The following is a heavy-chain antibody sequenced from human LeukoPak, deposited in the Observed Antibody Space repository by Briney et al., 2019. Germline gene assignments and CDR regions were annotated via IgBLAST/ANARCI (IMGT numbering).Heavy chain of an antibody. CDR2: IFPSGGEI. V-gene: IGHV3-23*01. D-gene: IGHD2-8*02. Sequence: GSLRLSCAASGFTFSTFAMIWVRQPPGKGLEWVSSIFPSGGEIHYADSVRGRFTISRDNSTSTLSLQMNSLRAEDTAIYYCATYRQVLLPFESWGQGTLVTVSS. CDR3: ATYRQVLLPFES. J-gene: IGHJ4*02. CDR1: GFTFSTFA.